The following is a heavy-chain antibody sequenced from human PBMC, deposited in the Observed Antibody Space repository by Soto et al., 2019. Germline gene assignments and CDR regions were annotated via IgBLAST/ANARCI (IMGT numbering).Heavy chain of an antibody. D-gene: IGHD6-6*01. V-gene: IGHV3-7*01. CDR3: ARVGIPYSSSYQSVPYYMDV. Sequence: GGSLRLSCAASGFTFSSYWMSWVRQAPGKGLEWVANIKQDGSEKYYVDSVKGRFTISRDNAKNSRYLQMNSLRAEDTAVYYCARVGIPYSSSYQSVPYYMDVWGKGTTVTVSS. J-gene: IGHJ6*03. CDR2: IKQDGSEK. CDR1: GFTFSSYW.